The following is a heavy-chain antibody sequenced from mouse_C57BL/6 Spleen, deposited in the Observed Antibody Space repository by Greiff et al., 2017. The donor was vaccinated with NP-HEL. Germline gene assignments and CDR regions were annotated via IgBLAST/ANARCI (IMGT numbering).Heavy chain of an antibody. J-gene: IGHJ2*01. CDR1: GYTFTSYW. Sequence: VQLQQPGAELVKPGASVKLSCKASGYTFTSYWMHWVKQRPGQGLEWIGMIHPNSGSTNYNEKFKSKATLTVDKSSSTAYMQLSSLTSEDSAVYYWARGGYGGYYFDYWGQGTTLTVSS. CDR3: ARGGYGGYYFDY. CDR2: IHPNSGST. D-gene: IGHD2-14*01. V-gene: IGHV1-64*01.